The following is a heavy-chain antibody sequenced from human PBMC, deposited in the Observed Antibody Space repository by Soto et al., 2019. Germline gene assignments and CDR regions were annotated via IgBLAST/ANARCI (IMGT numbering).Heavy chain of an antibody. D-gene: IGHD4-17*01. Sequence: PSETLSLTCSVSGGSISSYYWSWIRQPPGKGLEWIGYIFYSGRSGSTNYNPSLKSRVTISVDTSKNQFSLKLSSVTAADTAVYYCARVRNVERTTVTIDIWGQGTMVTVSS. V-gene: IGHV4-59*01. CDR2: IFYSGRSGST. J-gene: IGHJ3*02. CDR3: ARVRNVERTTVTIDI. CDR1: GGSISSYY.